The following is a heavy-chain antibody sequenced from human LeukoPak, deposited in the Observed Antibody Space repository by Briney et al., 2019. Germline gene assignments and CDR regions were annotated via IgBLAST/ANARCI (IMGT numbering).Heavy chain of an antibody. CDR1: GYSFTSYW. CDR2: IYPGDSDT. V-gene: IGHV5-51*01. CDR3: ARYKKVAGSYYFDY. Sequence: GESLKISCKGFGYSFTSYWIGWVGQMPGKGLEWMGIIYPGDSDTRYSPSFQGQVTISADKSISTAYLQWSSLKASDTAMYYCARYKKVAGSYYFDYWGQGTLVTVSS. J-gene: IGHJ4*02. D-gene: IGHD6-19*01.